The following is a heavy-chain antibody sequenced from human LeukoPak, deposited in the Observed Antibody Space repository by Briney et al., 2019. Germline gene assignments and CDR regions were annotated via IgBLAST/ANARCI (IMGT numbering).Heavy chain of an antibody. V-gene: IGHV4-39*07. Sequence: TSETLSLTCTVSGGSISSSSYYWGWIRQPPGKGLEWIGRIYTSGSTNYNPSLKSRVTMSVDTSKNQFSLKLSSVTAADTAVYYCARGPVGATYYFDYWGQGTLVTVSS. CDR3: ARGPVGATYYFDY. D-gene: IGHD1-26*01. J-gene: IGHJ4*02. CDR2: IYTSGST. CDR1: GGSISSSSYY.